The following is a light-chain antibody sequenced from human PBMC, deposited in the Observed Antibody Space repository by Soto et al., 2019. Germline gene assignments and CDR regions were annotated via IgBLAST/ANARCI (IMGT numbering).Light chain of an antibody. CDR1: QSVLHISHTENY. J-gene: IGKJ2*01. V-gene: IGKV4-1*01. Sequence: DIVMTQSPDSLAVSLGERATINCKSSQSVLHISHTENYLVWYQQKPGQPPKLLIYWASTRESGVPDRFSGSGSGTDFTLTISSLQAEDVAVYYCQQYYSTPYTFGQGTKLEIK. CDR3: QQYYSTPYT. CDR2: WAS.